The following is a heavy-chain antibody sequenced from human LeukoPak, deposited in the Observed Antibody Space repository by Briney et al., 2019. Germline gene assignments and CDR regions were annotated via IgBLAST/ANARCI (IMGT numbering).Heavy chain of an antibody. CDR3: SRVGGVGYYYYLDV. CDR2: IYHSGST. V-gene: IGHV4-38-2*01. J-gene: IGHJ6*03. D-gene: IGHD3-16*01. CDR1: GYSISSGYY. Sequence: SETLSLTCAVSGYSISSGYYWGWIRQPPGKVREWIGSIYHSGSTYYNPSLKSRVTISVDTSKNQFSLKLSSVTAAATAVYYCSRVGGVGYYYYLDVWGKGTAVTVSS.